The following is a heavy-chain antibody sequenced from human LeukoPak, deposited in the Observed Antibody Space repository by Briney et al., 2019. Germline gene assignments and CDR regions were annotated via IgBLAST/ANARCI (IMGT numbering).Heavy chain of an antibody. CDR1: GGSISSGGYY. J-gene: IGHJ4*02. CDR2: IYHSGST. V-gene: IGHV4-30-2*01. Sequence: SQTLSLTCTVSGGSISSGGYYWSWIRQPPGKGLEWIGYIYHSGSTYYNPSLKSRVTISVDRSKNQFSLKLSSVTAADTAVYYCARARAPYYFDYWGQGTLVTVSS. D-gene: IGHD4/OR15-4a*01. CDR3: ARARAPYYFDY.